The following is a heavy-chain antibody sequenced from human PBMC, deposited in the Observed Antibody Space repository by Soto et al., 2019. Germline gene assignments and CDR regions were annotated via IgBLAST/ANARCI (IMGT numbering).Heavy chain of an antibody. Sequence: QVQLQESGPGLVKPSQTLSLTCTVSGGSISSGGYYWSWIRQHPGKGLEWIGYIYYSGSNYYNPSLKSRVTISVDTSKNQFSLKLSSVTAADTAVYYCARGYSGYDFLAVNYYYYYMDVWGKGTTVTVSS. CDR3: ARGYSGYDFLAVNYYYYYMDV. CDR1: GGSISSGGYY. J-gene: IGHJ6*03. V-gene: IGHV4-31*03. CDR2: IYYSGSN. D-gene: IGHD5-12*01.